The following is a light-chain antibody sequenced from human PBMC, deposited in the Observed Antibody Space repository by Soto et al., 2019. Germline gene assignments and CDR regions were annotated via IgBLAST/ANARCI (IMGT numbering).Light chain of an antibody. CDR1: SSDIGGYNY. CDR3: SSYAGSNNYV. Sequence: SALTQPPSASGSPGQSVTLSWTGTSSDIGGYNYVSWYQQHPGKAPKLMIYEVSKRPSGVPARFSGSKSGNTASLTVSGLQAEDEADYYCSSYAGSNNYVFGSGTKLTVL. V-gene: IGLV2-8*01. CDR2: EVS. J-gene: IGLJ1*01.